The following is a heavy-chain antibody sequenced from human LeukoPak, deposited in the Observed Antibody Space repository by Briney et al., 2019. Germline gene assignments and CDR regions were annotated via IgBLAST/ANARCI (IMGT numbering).Heavy chain of an antibody. D-gene: IGHD6-13*01. CDR3: TKYIAAADPYCFDY. V-gene: IGHV3-49*03. CDR2: IRSKAYGGTT. CDR1: GFTVSSNY. Sequence: GGSLRLSCAASGFTVSSNYMSWFRQAPGKGLEWVGFIRSKAYGGTTEYAASVKDRFTISRDDSRSIAYLQMNSLKIEDTAVYYCTKYIAAADPYCFDYWGQGTLVTVSS. J-gene: IGHJ4*02.